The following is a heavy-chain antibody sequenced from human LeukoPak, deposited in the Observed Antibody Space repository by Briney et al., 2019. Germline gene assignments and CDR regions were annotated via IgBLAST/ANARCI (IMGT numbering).Heavy chain of an antibody. J-gene: IGHJ4*02. Sequence: ASVKVSCKASGYTFTSYYMHWVRQAPGQGLEWMGIINPSGGSTSYAQKFQGRVTMTRDTSTSTVYMELSSLRSEDTAVYYCARDSASLVWQLVPSLFDCWGQGTLVTVPS. CDR2: INPSGGST. CDR3: ARDSASLVWQLVPSLFDC. V-gene: IGHV1-46*01. D-gene: IGHD6-13*01. CDR1: GYTFTSYY.